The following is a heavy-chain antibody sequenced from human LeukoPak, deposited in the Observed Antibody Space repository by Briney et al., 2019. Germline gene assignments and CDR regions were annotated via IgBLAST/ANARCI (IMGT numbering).Heavy chain of an antibody. V-gene: IGHV4-61*02. D-gene: IGHD6-19*01. CDR1: GGSISSGSYY. Sequence: PSQTLSLTCTVSGGSISSGSYYCSWIRQPAGRGLGWIGRIYTSGSTNYNPSLKSRVTISVDTSKNQFSLKLSSVTAADTAVYYCAREIAVAPYYGMDVWGQGTTVTVSS. J-gene: IGHJ6*02. CDR2: IYTSGST. CDR3: AREIAVAPYYGMDV.